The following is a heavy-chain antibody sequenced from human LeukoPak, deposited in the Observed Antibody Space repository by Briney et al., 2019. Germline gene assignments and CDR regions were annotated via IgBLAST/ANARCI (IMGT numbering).Heavy chain of an antibody. CDR2: MNVNSGNT. CDR1: GYTFTSYD. J-gene: IGHJ4*02. CDR3: ARESLRSSRWGD. Sequence: ASLKVSCEASGYTFTSYDINWVRQATGQGLEWVCRMNVNSGNTYYAQKLKGRVTMTRNTSISTPYMELNRQRSEDTAVYYCARESLRSSRWGDWGQETLV. V-gene: IGHV1-8*02. D-gene: IGHD6-19*01.